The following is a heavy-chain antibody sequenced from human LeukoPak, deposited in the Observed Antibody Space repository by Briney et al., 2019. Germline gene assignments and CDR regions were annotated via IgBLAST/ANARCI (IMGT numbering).Heavy chain of an antibody. Sequence: SVKVSCKASGGTFSSYAISWVRQAPGQGLEWMGGIIPIFGTANYAQKFQGRVTITADESTSTAYMELSSLRSEDTAVYYCARGGWDPHANWFDPWGQETLVTVSS. D-gene: IGHD1-26*01. J-gene: IGHJ5*02. CDR1: GGTFSSYA. CDR2: IIPIFGTA. V-gene: IGHV1-69*13. CDR3: ARGGWDPHANWFDP.